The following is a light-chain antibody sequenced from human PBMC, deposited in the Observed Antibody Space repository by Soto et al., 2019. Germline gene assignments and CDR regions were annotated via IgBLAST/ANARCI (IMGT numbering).Light chain of an antibody. J-gene: IGKJ4*01. V-gene: IGKV3-20*01. Sequence: NVLTQAPGTLSLSPGERATLSCRAIQSVSSSLAWYQQRPGQAPRLLIYGTSSRATGIPDRFSGSGSGTDFTLTIDRLEPEDFAVYFCQQYFTSPETFGGGTKVDIK. CDR3: QQYFTSPET. CDR1: QSVSSS. CDR2: GTS.